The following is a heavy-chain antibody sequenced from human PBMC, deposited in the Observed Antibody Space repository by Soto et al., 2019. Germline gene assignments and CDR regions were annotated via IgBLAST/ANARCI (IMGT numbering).Heavy chain of an antibody. CDR3: ARERGEYTSGWYDY. V-gene: IGHV3-64*01. J-gene: IGHJ4*02. CDR2: MTSNGDRA. CDR1: GFTFTSHA. D-gene: IGHD6-19*01. Sequence: EVQLVESGGGLVQPGGSLRLSCAASGFTFTSHAIHWVRQAPGKGLEYVSSMTSNGDRADYANSVKGRFTVSRDESKNTLYVQMDSLRTEDMAVYYCARERGEYTSGWYDYWGQGTLVTVSS.